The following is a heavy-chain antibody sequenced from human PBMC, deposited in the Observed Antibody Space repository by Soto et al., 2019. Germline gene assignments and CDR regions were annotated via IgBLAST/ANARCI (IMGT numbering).Heavy chain of an antibody. D-gene: IGHD6-19*01. V-gene: IGHV3-23*01. CDR1: GFTFSSYA. Sequence: PGGSLRLSCAASGFTFSSYAMSWVRQAPGKGLEWVSAISGSGGSTYYADSVKGRFTISRDNSKNTLYLQMNSLRAEDTAVHYCAKDPPPAITWLVTPRGAFDYWGQGTLVTVSS. CDR3: AKDPPPAITWLVTPRGAFDY. CDR2: ISGSGGST. J-gene: IGHJ4*02.